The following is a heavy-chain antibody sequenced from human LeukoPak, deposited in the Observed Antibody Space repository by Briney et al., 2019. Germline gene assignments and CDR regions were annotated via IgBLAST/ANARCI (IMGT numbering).Heavy chain of an antibody. Sequence: SVKVSCKASGGTFSSYAISWVRQAPGQGLEWMGGIIPIFGTANYAQKFQGRVTITTDESTSTAYMELSSLRSEDTAVYCCARTNSGYYFLDAFDIWGQGTMVTVSS. J-gene: IGHJ3*02. V-gene: IGHV1-69*05. D-gene: IGHD3-22*01. CDR1: GGTFSSYA. CDR2: IIPIFGTA. CDR3: ARTNSGYYFLDAFDI.